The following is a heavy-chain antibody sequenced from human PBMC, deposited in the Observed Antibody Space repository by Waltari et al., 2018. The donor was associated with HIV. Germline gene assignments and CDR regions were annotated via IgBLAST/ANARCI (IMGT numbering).Heavy chain of an antibody. J-gene: IGHJ6*02. CDR3: ARGWSGSYYYYYGMDV. Sequence: QVQLVQSGAEVKKPGVSVKVSCKASGYTFTSYDINWVRQATGQGLEWMGWMNPNSGNTGYAQKFQGRVTMTRNNSISKAYMELSSLRSEDTAVYYCARGWSGSYYYYYGMDVWGQGTTVTVSS. D-gene: IGHD1-26*01. V-gene: IGHV1-8*01. CDR1: GYTFTSYD. CDR2: MNPNSGNT.